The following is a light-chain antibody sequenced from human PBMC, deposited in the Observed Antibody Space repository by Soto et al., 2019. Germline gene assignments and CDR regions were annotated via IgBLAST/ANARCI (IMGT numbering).Light chain of an antibody. V-gene: IGKV1-39*01. Sequence: ILRTESPTSWSASGGDGLSITCRASPSITTYLNWYQQKPGNAPKLLMHAASSLARGVPARFSGSGSGTDFTITISSLEPEDFARYYCQQRYSPPRTFGQGTKVDI. CDR2: AAS. J-gene: IGKJ1*01. CDR1: PSITTY. CDR3: QQRYSPPRT.